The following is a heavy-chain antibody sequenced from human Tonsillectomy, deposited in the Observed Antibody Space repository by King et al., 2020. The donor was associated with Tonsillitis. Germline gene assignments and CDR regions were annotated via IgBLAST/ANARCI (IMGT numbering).Heavy chain of an antibody. V-gene: IGHV4-59*08. Sequence: VQLQESGPGLVKPLETLSLTCTVSGGSISSYHWSWIRQPPGKGLEWIGYINYSESTNYNPSLKSRVTISVDTSKNQFSLKLTSVTAADTAVYYCARHTVAGTWRYFDYWGQGTLVTVSS. D-gene: IGHD6-19*01. CDR2: INYSEST. J-gene: IGHJ4*02. CDR1: GGSISSYH. CDR3: ARHTVAGTWRYFDY.